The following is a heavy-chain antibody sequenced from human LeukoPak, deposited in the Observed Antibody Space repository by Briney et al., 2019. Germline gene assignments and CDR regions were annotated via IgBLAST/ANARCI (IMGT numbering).Heavy chain of an antibody. Sequence: SETLSLTCTVTSVSIINYYWSWIRQPPGKGLEWIGYIYSSGSTNYSPSLNSRVTMSVDTSKKQFSLKVTSVTAADTAVYYCARGSGAFDYWGQGTLVTVSS. V-gene: IGHV4-59*01. CDR2: IYSSGST. CDR1: SVSIINYY. CDR3: ARGSGAFDY. J-gene: IGHJ4*02.